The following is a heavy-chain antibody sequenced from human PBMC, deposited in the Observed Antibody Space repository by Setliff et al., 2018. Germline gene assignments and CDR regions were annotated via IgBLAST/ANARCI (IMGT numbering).Heavy chain of an antibody. D-gene: IGHD5-12*01. Sequence: GESLKISCAASGFTFSSYAMHWVRQAPGKGLEWVAVISYDGSNKYYADSVKGRFTISRDNSKNTLYLQMDSLRAEDTAVYYCARDLLSRLRTPLWYFDLWGRGTLVTVSS. CDR2: ISYDGSNK. J-gene: IGHJ2*01. CDR3: ARDLLSRLRTPLWYFDL. V-gene: IGHV3-30*01. CDR1: GFTFSSYA.